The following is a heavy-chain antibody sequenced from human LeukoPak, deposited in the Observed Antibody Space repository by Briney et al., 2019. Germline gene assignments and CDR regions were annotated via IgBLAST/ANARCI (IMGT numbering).Heavy chain of an antibody. J-gene: IGHJ4*02. CDR2: IYSGGST. Sequence: GGSLRLSCAASGFTVSSNYMSWVRQAPGKGLEWVSVIYSGGSTYYADSVKGRFTISRDNSKNTLYLQMNSLRAEDTAVYYCAKDSDYSSSWYDFDYWGQGTLVTVSS. D-gene: IGHD6-13*01. V-gene: IGHV3-53*01. CDR3: AKDSDYSSSWYDFDY. CDR1: GFTVSSNY.